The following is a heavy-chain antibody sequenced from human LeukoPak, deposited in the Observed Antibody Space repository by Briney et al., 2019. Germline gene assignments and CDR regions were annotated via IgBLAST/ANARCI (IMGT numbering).Heavy chain of an antibody. Sequence: ASVKVSCKVSGYTLTELSMHWVRQAPGKGLEWMGGFDPEDGETIYAQKFQGRVTMTEDTSTDTAYMELSSLRSEDTAVYYCATVDIVATIPSSFDYWGRGTLVTVSS. CDR3: ATVDIVATIPSSFDY. D-gene: IGHD5-12*01. CDR1: GYTLTELS. J-gene: IGHJ4*02. V-gene: IGHV1-24*01. CDR2: FDPEDGET.